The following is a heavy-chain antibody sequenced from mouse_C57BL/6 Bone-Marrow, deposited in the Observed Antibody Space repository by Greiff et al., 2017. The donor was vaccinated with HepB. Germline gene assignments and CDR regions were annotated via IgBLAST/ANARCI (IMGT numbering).Heavy chain of an antibody. J-gene: IGHJ2*01. CDR1: GFTFSSYG. V-gene: IGHV5-6*01. Sequence: EVKLQESGGDLVKPGGSLKLSCAASGFTFSSYGMSWVRQTPDKRLEWVATISSGGSYTYYPDSVKGRFTISRDNAKNTLYLQMSSLKSEDTAMYYCARHGDYYTFDYWGQGTTLTVSS. D-gene: IGHD2-12*01. CDR3: ARHGDYYTFDY. CDR2: ISSGGSYT.